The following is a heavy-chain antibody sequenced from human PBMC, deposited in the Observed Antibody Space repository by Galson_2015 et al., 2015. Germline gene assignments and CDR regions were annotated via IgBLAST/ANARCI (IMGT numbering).Heavy chain of an antibody. D-gene: IGHD4-17*01. V-gene: IGHV3-11*05. CDR2: ISSSSSYT. Sequence: SLRLSCAASGFTFSDYYMSWIRQAPGKGLEWVSYISSSSSYTNYADSVKGRFTISRDNAKNSLYLQMNSLRAEDTGVYYCARVTTVPRSIDYWGQGTLVTVSS. CDR3: ARVTTVPRSIDY. CDR1: GFTFSDYY. J-gene: IGHJ4*02.